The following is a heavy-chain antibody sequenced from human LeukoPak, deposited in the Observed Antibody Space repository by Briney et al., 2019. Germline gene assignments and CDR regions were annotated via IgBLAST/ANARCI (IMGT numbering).Heavy chain of an antibody. CDR1: GGSISSYY. D-gene: IGHD5-12*01. V-gene: IGHV4-59*01. J-gene: IGHJ4*02. CDR3: ARGNGGYDFDY. Sequence: SETLSLTCTVSGGSISSYYWSWIRQPPGKGLEWIGYFYYSGSTNYNPSLKSRVTISVDTSKNQFSLKLNPVTAADTAAYYCARGNGGYDFDYWGQGTLVTVSS. CDR2: FYYSGST.